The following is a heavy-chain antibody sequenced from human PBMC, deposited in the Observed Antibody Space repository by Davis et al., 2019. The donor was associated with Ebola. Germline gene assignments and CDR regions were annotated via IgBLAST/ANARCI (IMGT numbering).Heavy chain of an antibody. CDR1: GGSFSGYY. V-gene: IGHV4-34*01. CDR2: INHSGST. J-gene: IGHJ4*02. CDR3: AISNLWEVDS. Sequence: MPSETLSLTCAVYGGSFSGYYWNWIRQPPGKGLEWIGEINHSGSTNYNPSLKSRVTISVDTSKNQFSLKQSSVTAADTAVYYCAISNLWEVDSWGQGSLVTVSS. D-gene: IGHD1-26*01.